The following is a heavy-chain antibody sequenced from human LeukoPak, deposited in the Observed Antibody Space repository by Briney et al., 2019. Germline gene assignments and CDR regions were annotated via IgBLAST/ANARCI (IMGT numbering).Heavy chain of an antibody. CDR1: GFTFSSYW. CDR3: ARDDSSGWYYSLGY. Sequence: GGSLRLSCAASGFTFSSYWMSWIRQAPGKGLEWVANIKQDGSEKYYVDSVKGRFTISRDNAKNSLYLQMNSLRAEDTAVYYCARDDSSGWYYSLGYWGQGTLVTVSS. CDR2: IKQDGSEK. D-gene: IGHD6-19*01. V-gene: IGHV3-7*01. J-gene: IGHJ4*02.